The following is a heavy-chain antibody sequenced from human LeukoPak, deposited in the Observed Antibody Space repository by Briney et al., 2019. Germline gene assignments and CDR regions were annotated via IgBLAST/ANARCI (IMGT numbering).Heavy chain of an antibody. J-gene: IGHJ4*02. V-gene: IGHV3-23*01. Sequence: PGASLRLSCAASGFTFSSYAMSWVRQAPGKGLGWVSAISGSGGSTYYADSVKGRFTISRDNSKNTLYLQMNSLRAEDTAVYYCAAMWELPSSFDYWGQGTLVTVSS. D-gene: IGHD1-26*01. CDR1: GFTFSSYA. CDR3: AAMWELPSSFDY. CDR2: ISGSGGST.